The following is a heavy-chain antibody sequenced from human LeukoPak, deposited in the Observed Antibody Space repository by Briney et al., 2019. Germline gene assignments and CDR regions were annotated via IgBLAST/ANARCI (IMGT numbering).Heavy chain of an antibody. J-gene: IGHJ6*03. CDR1: GDSLSRYY. CDR2: IYHSGST. CDR3: ARRMDYYYYMDV. Sequence: SETLSLTCTVSGDSLSRYYWSWIRQPPGKGLEWIGYIYHSGSTNYNPSLKSRVTISVDTSKNQFSLKLRSVTAADTAVYYCARRMDYYYYMDVWGKGTTVTVSS. V-gene: IGHV4-59*08.